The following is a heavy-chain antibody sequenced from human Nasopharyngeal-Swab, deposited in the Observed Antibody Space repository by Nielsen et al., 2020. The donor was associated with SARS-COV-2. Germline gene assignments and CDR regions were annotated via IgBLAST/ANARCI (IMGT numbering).Heavy chain of an antibody. J-gene: IGHJ4*02. CDR3: ARGEGAAAGTTLDFDY. D-gene: IGHD6-13*01. V-gene: IGHV4-34*01. CDR1: GGSFSGYY. CDR2: INNSGST. Sequence: SETLSLTCAVYGGSFSGYYWSWIRQPPGKGLEWIGEINNSGSTNYNPSLKSRVTISVDTSKNQFSLKLSSVTAADTAVYYCARGEGAAAGTTLDFDYWGQGTLVTVSS.